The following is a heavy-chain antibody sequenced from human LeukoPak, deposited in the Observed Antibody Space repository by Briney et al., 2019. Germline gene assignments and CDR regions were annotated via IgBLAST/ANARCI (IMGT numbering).Heavy chain of an antibody. D-gene: IGHD2-2*01. V-gene: IGHV1-2*02. CDR2: INPNSGGT. Sequence: GASLKVSCKASGYTFTGYYMHWVRQAPGLGLEWMGWINPNSGGTNYAQKFQGRVTMTRDTSISTAYMELSRLRSDDTAVYYCARGTCSSTSCYYYYYMDVWGKGTTVTVSS. CDR1: GYTFTGYY. CDR3: ARGTCSSTSCYYYYYMDV. J-gene: IGHJ6*03.